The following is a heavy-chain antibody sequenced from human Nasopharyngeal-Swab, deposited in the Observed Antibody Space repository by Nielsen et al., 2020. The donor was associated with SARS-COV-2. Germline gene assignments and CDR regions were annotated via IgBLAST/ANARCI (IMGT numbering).Heavy chain of an antibody. D-gene: IGHD2-21*01. CDR2: ITSSSTYT. Sequence: GESLKISCAASGFTFSSYSMKWVRQAPGKGLEWVSAITSSSTYTYYADSVKGRFTISRDNARNSLYLQMNSLRAEDTAVYYCARDCSGGDFRYGMDVWGQGTTVTVSS. CDR1: GFTFSSYS. V-gene: IGHV3-21*01. CDR3: ARDCSGGDFRYGMDV. J-gene: IGHJ6*02.